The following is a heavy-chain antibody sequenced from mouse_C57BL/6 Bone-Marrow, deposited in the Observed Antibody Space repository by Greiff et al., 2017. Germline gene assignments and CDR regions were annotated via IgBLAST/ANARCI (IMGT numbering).Heavy chain of an antibody. J-gene: IGHJ2*01. CDR3: ARRGDFDY. CDR2: ISSGGSYT. V-gene: IGHV5-6*02. CDR1: GFTFSSYG. Sequence: EVKLMESGGDLVKPGGSLKLSCAASGFTFSSYGMSWVRQTPDKRLEWDATISSGGSYTYYPDSVKGRFTISRDNAKNTLYLQMSSLKSEDTAMYYCARRGDFDYWGQGTTLTVSS.